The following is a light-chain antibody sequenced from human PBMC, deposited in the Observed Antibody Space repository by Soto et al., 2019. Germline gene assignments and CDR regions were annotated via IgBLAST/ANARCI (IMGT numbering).Light chain of an antibody. Sequence: QSALTQPRSVSGSPGQSVTISCTATGSDVGDSSHVSWYQLHPGKAPKLMIYEVNNRPSGVPDRFSGSKSGSTASLTISGLQSEDEADYYCAAWDDSLNGRVFGGGTKLTVL. CDR3: AAWDDSLNGRV. J-gene: IGLJ3*02. CDR1: GSDVGDSSH. V-gene: IGLV2-11*01. CDR2: EVN.